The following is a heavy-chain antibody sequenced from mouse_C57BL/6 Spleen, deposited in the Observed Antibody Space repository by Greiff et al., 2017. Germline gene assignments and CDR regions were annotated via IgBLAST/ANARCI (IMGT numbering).Heavy chain of an antibody. D-gene: IGHD2-4*01. V-gene: IGHV5-17*01. CDR3: ARDYDYDEEYAMDY. CDR1: GFTFSDYG. Sequence: EVQLVESGGGLVKPGGSLKLSCAASGFTFSDYGMHWVRQAPEKGLEWVAYISSGSSTIYYADTVKGRFTISRDNAKNTLFLQMTSLRSEDTAMYYCARDYDYDEEYAMDYWGQGTSVTVSS. J-gene: IGHJ4*01. CDR2: ISSGSSTI.